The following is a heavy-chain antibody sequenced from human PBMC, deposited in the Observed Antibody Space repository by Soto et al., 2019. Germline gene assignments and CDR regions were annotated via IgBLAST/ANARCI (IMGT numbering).Heavy chain of an antibody. CDR3: ARDLVGDTRIPRGSYYYYGMDV. D-gene: IGHD3-22*01. Sequence: QVQLQESGPGLVKPSQTLSLTCTVSGGSISSGSSYWRWIRQHPGEGLEWNGFIYYSGSTYYNPSLKSRVTISIDTSKNQSSLKLSSVTAADTAVYYCARDLVGDTRIPRGSYYYYGMDVWGQGTTVTVSS. CDR2: IYYSGST. V-gene: IGHV4-31*03. CDR1: GGSISSGSSY. J-gene: IGHJ6*02.